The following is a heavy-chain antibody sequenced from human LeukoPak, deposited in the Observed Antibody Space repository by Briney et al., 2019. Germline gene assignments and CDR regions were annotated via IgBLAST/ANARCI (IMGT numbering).Heavy chain of an antibody. Sequence: ASVKVSCTASGYTFTSYYIHWVRQAPGQGLEWMGLINPSRGNTDYAQKFQGRVTMTRDTSTSTVYMELTSLRSEDTAVYYCARDRSGSGYYYDYWGQGTLVTVSS. CDR1: GYTFTSYY. V-gene: IGHV1-46*01. D-gene: IGHD3-22*01. CDR2: INPSRGNT. CDR3: ARDRSGSGYYYDY. J-gene: IGHJ4*02.